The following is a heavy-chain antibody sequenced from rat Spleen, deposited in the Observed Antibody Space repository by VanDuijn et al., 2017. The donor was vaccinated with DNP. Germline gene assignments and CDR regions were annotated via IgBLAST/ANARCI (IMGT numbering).Heavy chain of an antibody. CDR2: IIYDGSSA. J-gene: IGHJ1*01. Sequence: EVQLVESGGGLVQPGNSLKLSCAASGFTFSDYAMAWVRQSPKKGLEWVATIIYDGSSAYYRDSVKGRFTISRDYAKSTLYLQMNSLRSEDTATYYCARTTRVYWYFDFWGPGTMVTVSS. CDR3: ARTTRVYWYFDF. V-gene: IGHV5-7*01. CDR1: GFTFSDYA. D-gene: IGHD1-4*01.